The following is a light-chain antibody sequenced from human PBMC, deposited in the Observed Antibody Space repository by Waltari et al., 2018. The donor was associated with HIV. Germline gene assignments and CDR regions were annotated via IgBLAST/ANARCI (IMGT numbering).Light chain of an antibody. J-gene: IGLJ1*01. CDR1: SSNIGAGYD. Sequence: QSVLTQPPSVSGAPGQRVTIPCTGSSSNIGAGYDVPWYQQLPGTAPKLLIYCNSNRPSGVPHRFSGSKSGTSASLAITGLQAEDEADYYCQSYDSSLSVLYVFGTGTKVTVL. CDR3: QSYDSSLSVLYV. CDR2: CNS. V-gene: IGLV1-40*01.